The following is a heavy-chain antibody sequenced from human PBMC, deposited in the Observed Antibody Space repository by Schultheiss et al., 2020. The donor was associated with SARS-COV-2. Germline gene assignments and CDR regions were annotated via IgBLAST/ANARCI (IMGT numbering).Heavy chain of an antibody. J-gene: IGHJ6*03. CDR2: IPGSSEST. Sequence: GGSLRLSCAASGFTFSHYWMHWVRQAPGKGLVWVSGIPGSSESTYYADSVKARFTISRENAKNTLYLQMNSLRAEDTAVYYCARDDELTGDRVYYYYMDVWGKGTTVTVSS. D-gene: IGHD7-27*01. CDR3: ARDDELTGDRVYYYYMDV. CDR1: GFTFSHYW. V-gene: IGHV3-74*01.